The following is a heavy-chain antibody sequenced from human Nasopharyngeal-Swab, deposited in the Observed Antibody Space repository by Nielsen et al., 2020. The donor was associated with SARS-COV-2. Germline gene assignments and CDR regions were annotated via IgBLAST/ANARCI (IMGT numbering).Heavy chain of an antibody. CDR1: GGTFSSYA. V-gene: IGHV1-69*05. Sequence: SVKVSCKASGGTFSSYAISWVRQAPGQGLEWMGGIIPIFRTANYAQKLQGRVTMTTDTSTSTAYMELRSLRSDDTAVYYCARDRGNWFDPWGQGTLVTVSS. J-gene: IGHJ5*02. CDR2: IIPIFRTA. D-gene: IGHD3-10*01. CDR3: ARDRGNWFDP.